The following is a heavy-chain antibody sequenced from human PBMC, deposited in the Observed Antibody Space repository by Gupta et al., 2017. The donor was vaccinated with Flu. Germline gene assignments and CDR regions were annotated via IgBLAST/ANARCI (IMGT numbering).Heavy chain of an antibody. CDR2: KSSGGDSI. D-gene: IGHD3-16*01. Sequence: EVQLVESGGTLVQPGGSLRLSCAASGFELSSYEMSWVRPPPGRGLGWVSYKSSGGDSIWYSDSGRGRVIVSRDNDKNLLSLAINSLRDEDAARYYCAREGGIYHFDDWGQGTRGTVPS. CDR1: GFELSSYE. J-gene: IGHJ4*02. CDR3: AREGGIYHFDD. V-gene: IGHV3-48*03.